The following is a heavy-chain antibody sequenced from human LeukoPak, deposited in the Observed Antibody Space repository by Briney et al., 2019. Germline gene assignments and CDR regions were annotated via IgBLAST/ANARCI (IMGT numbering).Heavy chain of an antibody. CDR3: ARHNSGSGSILGN. CDR1: GGSITNYY. CDR2: ISYSGST. V-gene: IGHV4-59*08. J-gene: IGHJ1*01. D-gene: IGHD3-10*01. Sequence: SETLSLTCTVSGGSITNYYWSWIRQPPGEGPEWIGYISYSGSTNYNPSLKSRVTISVDTSKNQFSLKLNSVTAADTAVYYCARHNSGSGSILGNWGQGTLVTVSS.